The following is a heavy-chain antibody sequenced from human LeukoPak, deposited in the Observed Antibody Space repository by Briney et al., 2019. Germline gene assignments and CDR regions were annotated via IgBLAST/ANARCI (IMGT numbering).Heavy chain of an antibody. D-gene: IGHD1-26*01. J-gene: IGHJ4*02. CDR2: IYPGDSDT. CDR1: GYSFTSYW. CDR3: ARQALTSSSAVGATSYFDY. Sequence: GESLKISCKGSGYSFTSYWIGWVRQMPGKGLEWMGIIYPGDSDTRYSPSFQGQVTISADKSISTAYLQWSSLKASDTAMYYCARQALTSSSAVGATSYFDYWGQGTLVTVSS. V-gene: IGHV5-51*01.